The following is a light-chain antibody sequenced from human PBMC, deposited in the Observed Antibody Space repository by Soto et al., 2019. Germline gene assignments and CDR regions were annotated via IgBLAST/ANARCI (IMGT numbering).Light chain of an antibody. J-gene: IGLJ2*01. CDR2: LEGSGSY. CDR1: SGHSGYI. Sequence: QSVLTQSSSASASLGSSVKLTCTLSSGHSGYIIAWHQQQPGKAPRYLMRLEGSGSYNKGTGVPDRFSGSSSGADRYLTISNLQFEDEADYYCETWDSNSVVFGGGTKVTVL. CDR3: ETWDSNSVV. V-gene: IGLV4-60*02.